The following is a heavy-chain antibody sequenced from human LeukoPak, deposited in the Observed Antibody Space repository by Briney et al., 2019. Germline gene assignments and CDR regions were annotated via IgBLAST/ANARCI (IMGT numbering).Heavy chain of an antibody. Sequence: ASVKVSGKASGYIFTSYFMHWVRQAPGQGLERMGIITPSGGSTTYAQKFQGRVTMTRDLSTSTVYMELSSLGSEDTAVYYCAREGRSGFYYMDVWGKGTTVTVSS. J-gene: IGHJ6*03. V-gene: IGHV1-46*01. CDR2: ITPSGGST. CDR1: GYIFTSYF. D-gene: IGHD3-10*01. CDR3: AREGRSGFYYMDV.